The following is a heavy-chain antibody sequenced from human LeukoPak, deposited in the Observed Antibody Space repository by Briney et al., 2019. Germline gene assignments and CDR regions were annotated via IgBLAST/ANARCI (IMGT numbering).Heavy chain of an antibody. CDR3: ARGSRSHPLYFGMEG. Sequence: GGSLRLSCAASGFTFSSYDMHWVRQAAGKGLERVSAIGTAGDTYYPGSVKGRFTISRENAKNSLYLQMNSLRAGDTAVYYCARGSRSHPLYFGMEGWGQGTTVTVSS. CDR2: IGTAGDT. CDR1: GFTFSSYD. J-gene: IGHJ6*02. D-gene: IGHD1-26*01. V-gene: IGHV3-13*01.